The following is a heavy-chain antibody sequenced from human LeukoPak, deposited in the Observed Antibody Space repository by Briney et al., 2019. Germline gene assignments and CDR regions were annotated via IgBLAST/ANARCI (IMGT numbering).Heavy chain of an antibody. CDR3: ARNLLN. J-gene: IGHJ4*02. Sequence: SETLSLTCTVSGDSISSGYYYWSWLRPPAGMGLEWIGRIYASGSTNYNPSLESRVTISVDTSKNQFSLKMNSMTAADTAVYYCARNLLNWGQGILVTVSS. V-gene: IGHV4-61*02. D-gene: IGHD2-15*01. CDR2: IYASGST. CDR1: GDSISSGYYY.